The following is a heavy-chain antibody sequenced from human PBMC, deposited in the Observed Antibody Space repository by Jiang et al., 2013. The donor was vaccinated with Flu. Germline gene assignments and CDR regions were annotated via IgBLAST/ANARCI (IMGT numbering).Heavy chain of an antibody. CDR3: AREKFVVVTANNADAFDI. V-gene: IGHV1-2*02. J-gene: IGHJ3*02. Sequence: VQLVESGAEVKKPGASVKVSCKASGYTFTGYYMHWVRQAPGQGLEWMGWINPNSGGTNYAQKFQGRVTMTRDTSISTAYMELSRLRSDDTAVYYCAREKFVVVTANNADAFDIWGQGTMVTVSS. CDR1: GYTFTGYY. CDR2: INPNSGGT. D-gene: IGHD2-21*02.